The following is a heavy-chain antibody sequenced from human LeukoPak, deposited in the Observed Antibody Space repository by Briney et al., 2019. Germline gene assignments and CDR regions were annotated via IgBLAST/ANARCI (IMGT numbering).Heavy chain of an antibody. J-gene: IGHJ3*02. Sequence: ASVKVSCKASGYTFTSYGISWVRQAPGQGLEWMGWISTYNGNTNYAQKLQGRVTMTTDTSTSTAYMELRSLRSDDTAVYYCARDSLPRITMVRENDAFDIWGQGTMVTVSP. V-gene: IGHV1-18*01. D-gene: IGHD3-10*01. CDR2: ISTYNGNT. CDR1: GYTFTSYG. CDR3: ARDSLPRITMVRENDAFDI.